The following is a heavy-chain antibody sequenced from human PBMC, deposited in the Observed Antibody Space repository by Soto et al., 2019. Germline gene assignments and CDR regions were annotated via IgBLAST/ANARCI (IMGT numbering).Heavy chain of an antibody. V-gene: IGHV1-3*01. CDR1: GYTFTSYA. J-gene: IGHJ3*02. Sequence: ASVKVSCKASGYTFTSYAMHWVRQAPGQRLEWMGWINAGNGNTKYAQKFQGRVTITRDKSASTAYMELSSLRSEDTAVYYCAREELRYFDWSTSGGAFDIWGQGTMVTVSS. D-gene: IGHD3-9*01. CDR2: INAGNGNT. CDR3: AREELRYFDWSTSGGAFDI.